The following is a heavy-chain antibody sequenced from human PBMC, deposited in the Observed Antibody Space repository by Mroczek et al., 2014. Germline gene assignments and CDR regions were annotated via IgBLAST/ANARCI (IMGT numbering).Heavy chain of an antibody. V-gene: IGHV3-30*18. D-gene: IGHD6-19*01. CDR1: GFTFSSYG. CDR2: ISYDGSNK. Sequence: QVQLVESGGGVVQPGRSLRLSCAASGFTFSSYGMHWVRQAPGKGLEWVAVISYDGSNKYYADSVKGRFTISRDNSKNTLYLQMNSLRAEDTAVYYCAKDVRGAVAPTIDYWGQGTLVTVSS. J-gene: IGHJ4*02. CDR3: AKDVRGAVAPTIDY.